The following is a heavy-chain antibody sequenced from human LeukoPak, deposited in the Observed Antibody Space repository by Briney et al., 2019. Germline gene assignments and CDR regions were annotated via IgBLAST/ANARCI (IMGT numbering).Heavy chain of an antibody. V-gene: IGHV4-4*02. CDR3: ARGSSWSGDGYSYYAMDV. CDR1: GGSISSTNW. D-gene: IGHD6-13*01. Sequence: SETLSLTCAVSGGSISSTNWWGWVRQSPGKGLEWIGEIYHSGSTNYNPSLKSRVTISVDKSKNQFSLKLSSVTAADTAVYYCARGSSWSGDGYSYYAMDVWGLGTTVTVSS. CDR2: IYHSGST. J-gene: IGHJ6*02.